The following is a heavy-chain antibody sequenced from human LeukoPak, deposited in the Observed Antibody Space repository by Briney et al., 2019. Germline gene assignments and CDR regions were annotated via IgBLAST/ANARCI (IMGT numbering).Heavy chain of an antibody. J-gene: IGHJ4*02. CDR2: INQDGSEK. Sequence: PGGSLRLSCAASGFTFSSYWMSWVRQAPGKGLEWVANINQDGSEKYYVDSVKGRFTISRDNAKSSLYLQVNSLRADDTAVYYCARDRALYDSRRGYYYTEDDYWGQGTLVTVSS. V-gene: IGHV3-7*01. CDR3: ARDRALYDSRRGYYYTEDDY. CDR1: GFTFSSYW. D-gene: IGHD3-22*01.